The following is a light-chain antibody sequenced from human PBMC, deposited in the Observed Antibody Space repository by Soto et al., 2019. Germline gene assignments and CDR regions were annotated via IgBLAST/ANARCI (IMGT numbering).Light chain of an antibody. V-gene: IGKV3-15*01. CDR3: QQYNNWPPFT. Sequence: EIVMTQSPATLSVSPGERATLSCRASQSVASNLAWYQQRPGQAPRLLIYGASTRATGIPARFGGSGSGTEFTLPISSLQSEDFAVYYCQQYNNWPPFTFGPGTKVDIK. J-gene: IGKJ3*01. CDR2: GAS. CDR1: QSVASN.